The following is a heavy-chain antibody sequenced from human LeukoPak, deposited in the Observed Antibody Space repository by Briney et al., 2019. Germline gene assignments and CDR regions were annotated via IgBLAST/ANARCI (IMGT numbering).Heavy chain of an antibody. V-gene: IGHV5-10-1*01. CDR1: GYSFTSYW. CDR2: IDPSDSYT. J-gene: IGHJ5*02. CDR3: ARHPLTMVRGVVYNWFDP. D-gene: IGHD3-10*01. Sequence: GESLKISCQGSGYSFTSYWISWVRQMPGKGLEWMGRIDPSDSYTNYSPSFQGHVTISADKSISTAYLQWSSLKASDTAMYYCARHPLTMVRGVVYNWFDPWGQGTLVTVSS.